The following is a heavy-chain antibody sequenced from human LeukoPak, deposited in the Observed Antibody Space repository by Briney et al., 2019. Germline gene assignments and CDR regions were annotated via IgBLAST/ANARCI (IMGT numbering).Heavy chain of an antibody. CDR1: GYTFTTAG. V-gene: IGHV1-18*01. J-gene: IGHJ4*02. Sequence: ASVKVSCKASGYTFTTAGITWVRQAPGQGLEWLGWITPCNGSPTYAQRLRGRVTLTTDTSTTTAYMELRSLTSDDTAIYYCARGGDGDYDYWSQGTLVTVSS. D-gene: IGHD4-17*01. CDR2: ITPCNGSP. CDR3: ARGGDGDYDY.